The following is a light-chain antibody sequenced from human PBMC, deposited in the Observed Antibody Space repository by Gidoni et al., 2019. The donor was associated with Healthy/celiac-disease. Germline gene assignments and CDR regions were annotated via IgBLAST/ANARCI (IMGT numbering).Light chain of an antibody. CDR3: QQYNNWPPVT. V-gene: IGKV3-15*01. CDR2: GGS. Sequence: EIVITQSPATLSVSPGERATLSCRASQSVSSNLDWYQQKPGQATMLLKDGGSTRDTGIPDRFSGSVSGTEFTLTISSLQSEDFAVYYCQQYNNWPPVTCGQGTKVEIK. CDR1: QSVSSN. J-gene: IGKJ1*01.